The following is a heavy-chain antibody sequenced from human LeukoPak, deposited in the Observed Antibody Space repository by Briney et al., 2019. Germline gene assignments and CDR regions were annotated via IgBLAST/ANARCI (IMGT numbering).Heavy chain of an antibody. CDR2: IGTKGDT. CDR3: AREMSDTVTWGWYFDL. CDR1: GLSFSSYD. V-gene: IGHV3-13*01. Sequence: PGGSLRLSCAASGLSFSSYDMHWVRQATGKGLEWVSAIGTKGDTYYSDSVRGRFIISRENGKNSLYLQMNSLRAGDTAVYYCAREMSDTVTWGWYFDLWGRGTLVTVSS. D-gene: IGHD4-17*01. J-gene: IGHJ2*01.